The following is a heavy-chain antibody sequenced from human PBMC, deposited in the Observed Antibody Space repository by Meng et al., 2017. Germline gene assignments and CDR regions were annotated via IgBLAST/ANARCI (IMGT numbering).Heavy chain of an antibody. D-gene: IGHD6-19*01. CDR3: ARGGSSGWYNY. CDR2: IYSGGST. J-gene: IGHJ4*02. V-gene: IGHV3-53*01. CDR1: GFTVSSNY. Sequence: GESLKISCAASGFTVSSNYMSWVRQAPGKGLEWVSVIYSGGSTYYADSVKGRFTISRDNSKNTLHLQMNSLRAEDTAVYYCARGGSSGWYNYWGQGTLVTVSS.